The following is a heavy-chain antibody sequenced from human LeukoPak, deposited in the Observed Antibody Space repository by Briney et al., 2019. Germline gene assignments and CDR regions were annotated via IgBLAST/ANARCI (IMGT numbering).Heavy chain of an antibody. CDR3: ARDSYSGSYWGPFDY. Sequence: GGSLRLSCAASGFTVSSNYMSWVRQAPGKGLEGVSVIYSGGSTYCADSVKGRFTISRDNSKNTLYLQMNSLRAEGTAIYYCARDSYSGSYWGPFDYWGQGTLVTVSS. D-gene: IGHD1-26*01. CDR2: IYSGGST. CDR1: GFTVSSNY. J-gene: IGHJ4*02. V-gene: IGHV3-53*05.